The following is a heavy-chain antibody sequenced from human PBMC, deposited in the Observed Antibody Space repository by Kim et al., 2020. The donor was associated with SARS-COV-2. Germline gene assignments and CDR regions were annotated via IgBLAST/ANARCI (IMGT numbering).Heavy chain of an antibody. J-gene: IGHJ4*02. CDR1: GFTFSNYA. D-gene: IGHD2-8*01. CDR3: TKVGPTKEIDY. V-gene: IGHV3-23*01. CDR2: ITAGGGST. Sequence: GGSLRLSCAASGFTFSNYAMRWVRQVPAKGLEWVSTITAGGGSTSYADSVRGRFTISRDNSRNSLYLQMNTLRVEDTAIYYCTKVGPTKEIDYWGQGTLVTVSS.